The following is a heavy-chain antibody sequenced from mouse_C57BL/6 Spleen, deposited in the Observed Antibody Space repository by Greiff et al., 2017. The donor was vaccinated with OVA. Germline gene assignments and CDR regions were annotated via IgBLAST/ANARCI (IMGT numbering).Heavy chain of an antibody. D-gene: IGHD1-1*01. CDR2: IDPSDSYT. V-gene: IGHV1-69*01. J-gene: IGHJ4*01. Sequence: QVQLKQPGAELVMPGASVKLSCKASGYTFTSYWMHWVKQRPGQGLEWIGEIDPSDSYTNYNQKFKGKSTLTVDKSSSTAYMQLSSLTSEDSAVYYCARTGIYYYGSSYVNYAMDYWGQGTSVTVSS. CDR3: ARTGIYYYGSSYVNYAMDY. CDR1: GYTFTSYW.